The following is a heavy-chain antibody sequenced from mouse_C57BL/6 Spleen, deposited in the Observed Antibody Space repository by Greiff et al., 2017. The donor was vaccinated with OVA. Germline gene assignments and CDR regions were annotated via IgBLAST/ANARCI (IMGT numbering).Heavy chain of an antibody. D-gene: IGHD2-1*01. Sequence: VQLQQSGAELVKPGASVKLSCKASGYTFTSYWMHWVKQRPGQGLEWIGYINPSSGYTKYNQKFKDKATMTADKSSSTAYMQLSSLTYEDSAVYYCARSDCGNYWFAYWGQGTLVTVSA. V-gene: IGHV1-7*01. CDR2: INPSSGYT. J-gene: IGHJ3*01. CDR1: GYTFTSYW. CDR3: ARSDCGNYWFAY.